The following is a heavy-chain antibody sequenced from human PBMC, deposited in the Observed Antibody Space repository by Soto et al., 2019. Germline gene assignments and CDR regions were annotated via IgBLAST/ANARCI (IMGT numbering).Heavy chain of an antibody. D-gene: IGHD3-10*01. V-gene: IGHV4-4*02. Sequence: SETLSLTCAVSGGSISSSNWWSWVRQPPGKGLEWIGEIYHSGSTNYNPFLKSRVTISVDKSKNQFSLKLSSVTAADTAVYYCARCYGSGSSYYYYYGMDVWGQGTTVTVSS. CDR3: ARCYGSGSSYYYYYGMDV. CDR2: IYHSGST. CDR1: GGSISSSNW. J-gene: IGHJ6*02.